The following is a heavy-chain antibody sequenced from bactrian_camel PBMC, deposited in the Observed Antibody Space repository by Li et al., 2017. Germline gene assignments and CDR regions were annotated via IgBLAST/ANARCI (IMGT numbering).Heavy chain of an antibody. D-gene: IGHD3*01. J-gene: IGHJ4*01. CDR2: INSDGSP. Sequence: HVQLVESGGDSVQAGGSLRLSCVASGYTVGRWCMGWFRQAPGGEREGVADINSDGSPTYARSVKGRFTISRDNAENTLYLQMSSLKPDDTAIYFCAAKHRGYLGSRCTTVGVSSAEFSHWGQGTQVTVS. CDR1: GYTVGRWC. V-gene: IGHV3S55*01. CDR3: AAKHRGYLGSRCTTVGVSSAEFSH.